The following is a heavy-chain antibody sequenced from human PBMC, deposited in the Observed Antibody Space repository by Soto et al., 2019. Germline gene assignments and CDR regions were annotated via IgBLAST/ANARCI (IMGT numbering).Heavy chain of an antibody. CDR1: GFTFSSYW. J-gene: IGHJ4*02. CDR2: INSDGSST. D-gene: IGHD3-10*01. Sequence: EVQLVESGGGLVQPGGSLRLSCAASGFTFSSYWMHWVRQAPGKGLVWVSRINSDGSSTSYADSVKGRFTISRDNAKNTLYLQMNRLRAEDTAVYYCAREPALYGSGAFDYWGQGTLVTVSS. V-gene: IGHV3-74*01. CDR3: AREPALYGSGAFDY.